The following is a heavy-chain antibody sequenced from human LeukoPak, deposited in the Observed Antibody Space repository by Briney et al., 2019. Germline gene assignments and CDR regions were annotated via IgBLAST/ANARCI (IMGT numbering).Heavy chain of an antibody. D-gene: IGHD3-3*01. V-gene: IGHV3-53*01. CDR2: IYSGGST. CDR3: AGGRPYYDFWSGYQLEQVDY. CDR1: GFTLSSNY. Sequence: PGGSLRLSCAASGFTLSSNYMSWGRQAPGKGLEWVSVIYSGGSTYYADSVKGRFTISRDNSKNTLYLQMNSLRAEDTAVYYCAGGRPYYDFWSGYQLEQVDYWGQGTLVTVSS. J-gene: IGHJ4*02.